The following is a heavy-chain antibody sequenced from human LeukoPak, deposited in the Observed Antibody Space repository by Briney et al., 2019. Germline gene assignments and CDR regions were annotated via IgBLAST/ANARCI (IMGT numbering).Heavy chain of an antibody. CDR3: ARGRYGGNSFSNDAFDI. J-gene: IGHJ3*02. CDR2: INPSGGST. CDR1: GYTFTSYE. Sequence: ASVKVSCKASGYTFTSYEINWVRQAPGQGLEWMGIINPSGGSTSYAQKFQGRVTMTRDMSTSTVYMELSSLRSEDTAVYYCARGRYGGNSFSNDAFDIWGQGTVVTVSS. V-gene: IGHV1-46*01. D-gene: IGHD4-23*01.